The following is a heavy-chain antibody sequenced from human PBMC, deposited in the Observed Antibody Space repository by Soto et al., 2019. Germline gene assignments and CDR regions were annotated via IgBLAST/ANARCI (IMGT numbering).Heavy chain of an antibody. V-gene: IGHV4-59*01. CDR3: ASGRQWLAFDC. CDR2: VYDSGTT. CDR1: GGSITINY. D-gene: IGHD6-19*01. J-gene: IGHJ4*02. Sequence: SETLSLTCSFSGGSITINYWIWIRQPPGKGLEWIGNVYDSGTTNYNPSLKSRVTIFIDTSKNQFSLNLSSVTASDTAVYYCASGRQWLAFDCWGQGTQVTVSS.